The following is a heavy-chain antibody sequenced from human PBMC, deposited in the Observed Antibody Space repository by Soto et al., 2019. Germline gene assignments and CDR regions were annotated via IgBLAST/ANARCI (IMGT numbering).Heavy chain of an antibody. CDR1: GCTFSSYA. Sequence: GVSLRLSCSASGCTFSSYAMHWVRQAPGKGLEWVAVISYDGSNKYYADSVNGRVTISRDNSKNSLYLPMNSLRAEDTAVYYCARVRYFWSGLSPTVNYYYYGMDVWGQGNTVTVSS. J-gene: IGHJ6*02. CDR2: ISYDGSNK. CDR3: ARVRYFWSGLSPTVNYYYYGMDV. D-gene: IGHD3-3*01. V-gene: IGHV3-30-3*01.